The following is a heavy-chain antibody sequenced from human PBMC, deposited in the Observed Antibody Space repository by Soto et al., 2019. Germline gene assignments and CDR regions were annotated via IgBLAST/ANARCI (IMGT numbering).Heavy chain of an antibody. V-gene: IGHV3-30-3*01. D-gene: IGHD3-16*01. CDR1: GFTFSSYA. CDR3: ARDRSLITFGGADAFDI. CDR2: ISYDGSNK. J-gene: IGHJ3*02. Sequence: QVQLVESGGGVVQPGRSLRLSCAASGFTFSSYAMHWVRQAPGKGLEWVAVISYDGSNKYYADSVKGRFTISRDNPKNTLYLQMNTVRAEDTAVYYCARDRSLITFGGADAFDIWGQGPMVTASS.